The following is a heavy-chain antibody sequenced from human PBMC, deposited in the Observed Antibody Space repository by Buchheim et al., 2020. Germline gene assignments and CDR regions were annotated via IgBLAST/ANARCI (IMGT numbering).Heavy chain of an antibody. CDR1: GFTFSSYA. CDR3: ARDNSRYSSSWYRRYYYGMDV. V-gene: IGHV3-30*04. CDR2: ISYDGSSK. D-gene: IGHD6-13*01. Sequence: QVQLVESGGGVVQPGRSLRLSCAASGFTFSSYAMHWVRQAPGKGLEWVAVISYDGSSKYYADSVKGRFTISRDNSKNTLYLQMNSLRAEDTAVYYCARDNSRYSSSWYRRYYYGMDVWGQGTT. J-gene: IGHJ6*02.